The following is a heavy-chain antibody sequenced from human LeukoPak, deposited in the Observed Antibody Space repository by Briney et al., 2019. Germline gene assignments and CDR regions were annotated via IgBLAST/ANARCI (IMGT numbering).Heavy chain of an antibody. V-gene: IGHV3-23*01. CDR3: AKGYDSSGYYYGMVDY. Sequence: GGSLRLSCSASGFTFSTYGMSWVRQAPGKGLEWVISLSGSGSTTYYADSVKGRFTISRDNSKNTLYLQMNSLRAEDTAVYYCAKGYDSSGYYYGMVDYWGQGTLVTVSS. CDR2: LSGSGSTT. CDR1: GFTFSTYG. D-gene: IGHD3-22*01. J-gene: IGHJ4*02.